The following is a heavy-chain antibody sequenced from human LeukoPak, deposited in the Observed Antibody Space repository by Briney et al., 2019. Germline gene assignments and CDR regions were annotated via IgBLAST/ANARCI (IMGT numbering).Heavy chain of an antibody. CDR3: ARDFPGYSSGWPSWFDY. CDR1: GGSISSYY. CDR2: IYTSGRT. D-gene: IGHD6-19*01. J-gene: IGHJ4*02. V-gene: IGHV4-4*07. Sequence: PSETLSLTCTVSGGSISSYYWSWIRQPAGKGLEWIGRIYTSGRTNYNPSLKSRVTISVDQSKNQFSLKLSSVTAADTAVYYCARDFPGYSSGWPSWFDYWGQGTLVTVSS.